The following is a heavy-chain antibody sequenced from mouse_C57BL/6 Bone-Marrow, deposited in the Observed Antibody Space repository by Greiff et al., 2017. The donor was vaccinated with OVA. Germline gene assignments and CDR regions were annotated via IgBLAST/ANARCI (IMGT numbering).Heavy chain of an antibody. V-gene: IGHV14-1*01. Sequence: VQLQQSGAELVRPGASVKLSCTASGFNIKDYYMHWVKQRPEQGLEWIGRIDPEDGDTEYAPKFQGKATMTADTSSNTAYLQLSSLTSEDTAVYYCTTTVVPYYYFDYWGQGTTRTVSS. J-gene: IGHJ2*01. CDR1: GFNIKDYY. CDR2: IDPEDGDT. D-gene: IGHD1-1*01. CDR3: TTTVVPYYYFDY.